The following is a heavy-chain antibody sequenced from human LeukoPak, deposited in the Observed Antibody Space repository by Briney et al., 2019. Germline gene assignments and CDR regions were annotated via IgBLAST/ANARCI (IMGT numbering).Heavy chain of an antibody. J-gene: IGHJ4*02. CDR3: AGTGITMVRGESDQIDY. CDR2: IVVGSGNT. V-gene: IGHV1-58*02. CDR1: GFTFTSSA. D-gene: IGHD3-10*01. Sequence: PGTSVKVSCKASGFTFTSSAMQWVRQARGQRLEWIGWIVVGSGNTNYAQKFQERVTITRDMSTSTAYMELSSLRSEDTAVYYCAGTGITMVRGESDQIDYWGQGTLVTVSS.